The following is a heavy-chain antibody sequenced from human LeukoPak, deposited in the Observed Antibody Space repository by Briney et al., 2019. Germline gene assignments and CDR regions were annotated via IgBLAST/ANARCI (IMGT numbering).Heavy chain of an antibody. Sequence: GGSLRLSCAASGFTFSTYAMHWVRQGPGKGLEWVAVISYDGSNKYYADFVKGRFTISRDNSKNTLYLQMSSLSAEDTAVYYCARTTTPHYYGSGSYALGYWGQGTLVTVPS. CDR1: GFTFSTYA. J-gene: IGHJ4*02. D-gene: IGHD3-10*01. CDR3: ARTTTPHYYGSGSYALGY. CDR2: ISYDGSNK. V-gene: IGHV3-30-3*01.